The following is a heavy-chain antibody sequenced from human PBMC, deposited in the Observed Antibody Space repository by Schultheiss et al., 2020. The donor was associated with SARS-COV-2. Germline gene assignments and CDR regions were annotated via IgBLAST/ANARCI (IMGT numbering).Heavy chain of an antibody. J-gene: IGHJ6*02. D-gene: IGHD4/OR15-4a*01. CDR2: IYYSGST. Sequence: SETLSLTCTVSGGSISSYYWSWIRQPPGKGLEWIGYIYYSGSTYYNPSLKSRVTISVDTSKNQFSLKLSSVTAADTAVYYCARRGIDYGKPYYYYGMDVWGQGTTVTVSS. V-gene: IGHV4-59*08. CDR3: ARRGIDYGKPYYYYGMDV. CDR1: GGSISSYY.